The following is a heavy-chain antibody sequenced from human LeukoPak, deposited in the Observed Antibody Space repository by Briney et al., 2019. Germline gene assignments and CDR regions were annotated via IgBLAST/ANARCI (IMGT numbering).Heavy chain of an antibody. D-gene: IGHD3-22*01. Sequence: QSGGSLRLSCAASGFTFSSYGMHWVRQAPGKGLEWVAVISYDGSNKYYADSVKGRFTISSDNSKNTLYLQMNSLRAEDTAVYYCAKDPRDYYDSSGYYYRRFYFDYWGQGTLVTVSS. CDR1: GFTFSSYG. CDR3: AKDPRDYYDSSGYYYRRFYFDY. J-gene: IGHJ4*02. V-gene: IGHV3-30*18. CDR2: ISYDGSNK.